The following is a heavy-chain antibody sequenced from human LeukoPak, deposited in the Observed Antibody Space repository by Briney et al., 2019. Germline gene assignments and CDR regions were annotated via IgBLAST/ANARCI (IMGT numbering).Heavy chain of an antibody. D-gene: IGHD3-10*01. CDR2: ISSSSTTI. J-gene: IGHJ5*02. V-gene: IGHV3-48*01. CDR1: GFTFSTYS. CDR3: ARDSGPGTYYSA. Sequence: PGGSLRLSCAASGFTFSTYSMNWVRQAPGKGLEWVSYISSSSTTIYNADSVKGRFTISRDNARNSLYLQMNSLRAEDTAVYFCARDSGPGTYYSAWGQGTLVTVSS.